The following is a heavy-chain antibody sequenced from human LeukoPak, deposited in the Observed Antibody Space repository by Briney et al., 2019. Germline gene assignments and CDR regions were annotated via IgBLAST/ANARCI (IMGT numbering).Heavy chain of an antibody. Sequence: GGSLRLSCAASGCTLSSYAMSWVRQAPGKGLEWVSAISGSGGSTYYADSVKGRFTISRDNSKNTLYLQMNSLRAEDTAVYYCAKERARIVGATTTDYWGQGTLVTVSS. CDR1: GCTLSSYA. CDR3: AKERARIVGATTTDY. D-gene: IGHD1-26*01. V-gene: IGHV3-23*01. J-gene: IGHJ4*02. CDR2: ISGSGGST.